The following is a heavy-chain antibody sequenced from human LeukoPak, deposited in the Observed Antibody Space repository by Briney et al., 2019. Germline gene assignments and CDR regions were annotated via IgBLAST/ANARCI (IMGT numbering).Heavy chain of an antibody. Sequence: GGSLRLSCAASGFTFSNYAMHWVRQAPGKGLEWVAVIWYDGSPKYYPDSVKGRFTISRDFSKNTVFLHMNSLRAEDTAMYYCARGDDSGYYDYFDYWGQGALVTVSS. CDR3: ARGDDSGYYDYFDY. D-gene: IGHD3-22*01. CDR2: IWYDGSPK. CDR1: GFTFSNYA. V-gene: IGHV3-33*01. J-gene: IGHJ4*02.